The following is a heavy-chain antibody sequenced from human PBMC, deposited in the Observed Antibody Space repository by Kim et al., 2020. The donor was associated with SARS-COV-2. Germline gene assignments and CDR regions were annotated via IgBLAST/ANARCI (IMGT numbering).Heavy chain of an antibody. CDR1: GGSISSSSYY. CDR3: ARHTPFYYYDSSGYPGGFDY. J-gene: IGHJ4*02. CDR2: IYYSGST. Sequence: SETLSLTCTVSGGSISSSSYYWGWIRQPPGKGLEWIGSIYYSGSTYYNPSLKSRVTISVDTSKNQFSLKLSSVTAADTAVYYCARHTPFYYYDSSGYPGGFDYWGQGTLVTVSS. V-gene: IGHV4-39*01. D-gene: IGHD3-22*01.